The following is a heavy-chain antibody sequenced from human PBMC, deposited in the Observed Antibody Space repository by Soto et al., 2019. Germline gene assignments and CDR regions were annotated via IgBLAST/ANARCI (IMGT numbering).Heavy chain of an antibody. D-gene: IGHD4-17*01. J-gene: IGHJ4*02. V-gene: IGHV4-30-4*01. Sequence: SETLALTYTVSGASIRVHSYYWSCIRQAPGKGLEWIGYIYNSGGSYYNPSLKGRLTISIDTSKNQFSLKLNSVTAADTAIYYCVGTGTTDDYWGRGTLVTVS. CDR2: IYNSGGS. CDR1: GASIRVHSYY. CDR3: VGTGTTDDY.